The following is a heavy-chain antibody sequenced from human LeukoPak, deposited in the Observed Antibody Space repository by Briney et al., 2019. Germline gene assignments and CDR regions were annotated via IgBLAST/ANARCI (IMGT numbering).Heavy chain of an antibody. D-gene: IGHD2-2*01. V-gene: IGHV3-20*04. Sequence: PVGSLRLSCAASGFTFDDYGMSWVRQAPGKGLEWVSGINWNGGSTGYADSVKGRFTISRDNAKNSLYLQMNSLRAEDTALYYCAREWGEGYCSSTSCSDAFDIWGQGTMVTVSS. CDR3: AREWGEGYCSSTSCSDAFDI. CDR1: GFTFDDYG. CDR2: INWNGGST. J-gene: IGHJ3*02.